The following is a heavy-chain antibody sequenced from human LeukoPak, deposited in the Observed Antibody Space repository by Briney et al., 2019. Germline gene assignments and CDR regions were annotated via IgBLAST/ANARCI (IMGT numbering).Heavy chain of an antibody. V-gene: IGHV3-21*04. CDR3: ARDKAAAGTLFDY. J-gene: IGHJ4*02. CDR1: GFTFSSYS. CDR2: ISSSSSYI. Sequence: GGSLRLSCAASGFTFSSYSMNWVRQAPGKGLEWVSSISSSSSYIYYADSVKGRFTISRDNAKNSLYLQMNSLRAEDTAFYYCARDKAAAGTLFDYWGQGALVTVSS. D-gene: IGHD6-13*01.